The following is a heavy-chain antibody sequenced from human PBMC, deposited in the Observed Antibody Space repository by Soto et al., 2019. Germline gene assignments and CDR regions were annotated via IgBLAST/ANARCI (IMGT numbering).Heavy chain of an antibody. CDR1: GFSISRYW. CDR2: KKQDGSEE. Sequence: PRLSCAASGFSISRYWMSWVRQAPGKGLEWVADKKQDGSEEYYVDSVKGRFTVSRDNAKNSVYLQLTSLRVEDTALYYCARGGFSYGTGIAHWGQGVLVTVSS. V-gene: IGHV3-7*01. J-gene: IGHJ4*02. CDR3: ARGGFSYGTGIAH. D-gene: IGHD5-18*01.